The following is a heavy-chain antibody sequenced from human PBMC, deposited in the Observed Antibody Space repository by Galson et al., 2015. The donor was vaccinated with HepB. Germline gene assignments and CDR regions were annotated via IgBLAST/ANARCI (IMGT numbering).Heavy chain of an antibody. V-gene: IGHV1-69*10. J-gene: IGHJ4*02. CDR1: GGTFSSYA. CDR2: IIPILGIA. Sequence: SCKASGGTFSSYAISWVRQAPGQGLEWMGGIIPILGIANYAQKFQGRVTITADKSTSTAYMELSSLRSEDTAVYYCARGGDGYNFHYFDYWGQGTLVTVSS. D-gene: IGHD5-24*01. CDR3: ARGGDGYNFHYFDY.